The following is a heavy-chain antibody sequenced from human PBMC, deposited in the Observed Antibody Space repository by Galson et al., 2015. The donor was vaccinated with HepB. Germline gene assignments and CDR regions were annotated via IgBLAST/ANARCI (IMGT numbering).Heavy chain of an antibody. D-gene: IGHD4-17*01. CDR3: AAYGDFGSGRVPDY. CDR1: GGTFSSYT. Sequence: SCKASGGTFSSYTISWVRQAPGQGLEWMGRIIPILGIANYAQKFQGRVTITADKSTSTAYMELSSLRSEDTAVYYCAAYGDFGSGRVPDYWGQGTLVTVSS. V-gene: IGHV1-69*02. J-gene: IGHJ4*02. CDR2: IIPILGIA.